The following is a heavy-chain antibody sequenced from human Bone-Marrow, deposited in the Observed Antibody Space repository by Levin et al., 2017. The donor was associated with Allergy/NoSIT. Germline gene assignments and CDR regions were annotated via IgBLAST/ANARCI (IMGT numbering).Heavy chain of an antibody. CDR1: AASMSGFY. CDR3: ARDQHYDTTGEYPFDAFDF. D-gene: IGHD3-22*01. CDR2: IYYTGST. V-gene: IGHV4-59*01. Sequence: GSLRLSCNVTAASMSGFYWSWLRQPPGKGLEWIGYIYYTGSTNYNPSLKSRVTMSLDTSKKQFSLKLSSVTAADTAVYYCARDQHYDTTGEYPFDAFDFWSPGAMVTVSS. J-gene: IGHJ3*01.